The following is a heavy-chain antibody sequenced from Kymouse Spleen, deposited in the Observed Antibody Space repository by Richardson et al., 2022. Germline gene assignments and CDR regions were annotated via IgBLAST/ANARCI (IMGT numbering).Heavy chain of an antibody. Sequence: QVQLQQWGAGLLKPSETLSLTCAVYGGSFSGYYWSWIRQPPGKGLEWIGEINHSGSTNYNPSLKSRVTISVDTSKNQFSLKLSSVTAADTAVYYCARESIAAAAPFDYWGQGTLVTVSS. V-gene: IGHV4-34*01. CDR2: INHSGST. CDR3: ARESIAAAAPFDY. D-gene: IGHD6-13*01. CDR1: GGSFSGYY. J-gene: IGHJ4*02.